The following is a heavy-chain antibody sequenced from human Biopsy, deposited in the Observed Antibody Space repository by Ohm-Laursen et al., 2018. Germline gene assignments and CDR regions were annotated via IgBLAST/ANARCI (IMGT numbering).Heavy chain of an antibody. J-gene: IGHJ2*01. D-gene: IGHD4-11*01. CDR2: ISYDGSGE. CDR3: ARDGKRWDYSTYFSWHFDL. V-gene: IGHV3-30*03. Sequence: SLRLSCAASGFTFTSYAMHWVRQAPGKGLEWVAVISYDGSGEYYADSLQGRFIISRDNPKNTVDLQMNSLRAEDTAVYFCARDGKRWDYSTYFSWHFDLQGRGTLVTVSS. CDR1: GFTFTSYA.